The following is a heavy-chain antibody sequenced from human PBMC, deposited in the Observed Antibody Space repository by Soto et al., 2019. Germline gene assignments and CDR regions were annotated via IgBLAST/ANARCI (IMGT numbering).Heavy chain of an antibody. CDR2: IYPGDSDT. CDR3: ARHFIADPYYYYGMDV. Sequence: GESLKISCKGSVYSFTSYWIGRVRQMPGKGLEWMGIIYPGDSDTRYSPSFQGQVTISADKSISTAYLQWSSLKASDTAMYYCARHFIADPYYYYGMDVWGQGTTVTVSS. D-gene: IGHD6-13*01. CDR1: VYSFTSYW. J-gene: IGHJ6*02. V-gene: IGHV5-51*01.